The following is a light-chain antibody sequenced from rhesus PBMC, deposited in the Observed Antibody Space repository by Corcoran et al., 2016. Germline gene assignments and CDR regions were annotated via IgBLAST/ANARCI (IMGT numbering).Light chain of an antibody. J-gene: IGKJ4*01. Sequence: DIQMTQSPSSLSASVGDRVTITCRASQDISDYLSWYQQKPGRVPKRLIYAATSLGGGVPSRFSGSGSGTDFTLTISSLQPEDFATYYCLQGYSTPLTFGGGTKVEIK. V-gene: IGKV1-36*02. CDR3: LQGYSTPLT. CDR2: AAT. CDR1: QDISDY.